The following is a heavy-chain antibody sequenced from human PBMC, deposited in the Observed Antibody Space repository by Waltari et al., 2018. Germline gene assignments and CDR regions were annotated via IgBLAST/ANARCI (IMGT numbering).Heavy chain of an antibody. D-gene: IGHD3-3*01. Sequence: QVELQESGPGLVKPSETLSLTCTVSGGSVTGANWSWVRQPAGKGLEWIGRIFASGGTDYNPSFKSRVTMSVDTSKNEFSLRLTSVTAADTAVCYCARGNYGLFSGHYSDLWGRGTRVTVSS. CDR1: GGSVTGAN. CDR2: IFASGGT. J-gene: IGHJ5*02. V-gene: IGHV4-4*07. CDR3: ARGNYGLFSGHYSDL.